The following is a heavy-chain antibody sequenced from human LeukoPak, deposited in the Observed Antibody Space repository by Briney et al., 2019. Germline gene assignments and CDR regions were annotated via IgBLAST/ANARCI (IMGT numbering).Heavy chain of an antibody. CDR2: ISSSSSYI. V-gene: IGHV3-21*01. CDR3: ARGTSSSWYYFDY. J-gene: IGHJ4*02. Sequence: GGSLRLSCAASGFTFSSYSMNWVRQAPGKGLEWVSSISSSSSYIYYADSVKGRFTISRDNAKNSLYMQMNSLRAEDTAVYYCARGTSSSWYYFDYWGQGTLVTVSS. CDR1: GFTFSSYS. D-gene: IGHD6-13*01.